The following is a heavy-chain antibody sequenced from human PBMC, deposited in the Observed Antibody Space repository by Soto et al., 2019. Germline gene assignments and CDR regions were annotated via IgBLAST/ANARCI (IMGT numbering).Heavy chain of an antibody. D-gene: IGHD2-21*01. CDR2: ISGDGADT. V-gene: IGHV3-23*01. J-gene: IGHJ4*01. CDR3: GQGFRCVV. CDR1: GFTFMRNA. Sequence: PGGSLTLSCVASGFTFMRNAMSWVRQAPGKGLEWVSAISGDGADTYYADSVKGRFNISRDNSKNTLSLQMNSLIDEYMALLYCGQGFRCVVWGQGTRVPVSS.